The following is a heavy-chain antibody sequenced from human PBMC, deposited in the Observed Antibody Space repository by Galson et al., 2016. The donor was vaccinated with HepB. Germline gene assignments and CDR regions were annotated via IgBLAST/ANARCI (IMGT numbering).Heavy chain of an antibody. CDR1: GFSLSTSGMC. CDR2: IDWDDDK. Sequence: PALVKPTQTLTLTCTFSGFSLSTSGMCVSWIRQPPGKALEWLARIDWDDDKYYSTSLKTRPTLSKDTSPNQVVLTMTNMDPVDTATYYCARIYYDSSGYYSLHAFDIWGQGTMVIVSS. J-gene: IGHJ3*02. D-gene: IGHD3-22*01. V-gene: IGHV2-70*11. CDR3: ARIYYDSSGYYSLHAFDI.